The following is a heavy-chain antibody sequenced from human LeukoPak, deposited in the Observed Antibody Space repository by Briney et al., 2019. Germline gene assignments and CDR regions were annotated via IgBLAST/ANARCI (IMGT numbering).Heavy chain of an antibody. Sequence: GGSLRLSCAASGFTFSSYSMNWVRQAPGKGLEWASSISSSSSYIYYADSVKGRFTISRDNAKNSLYLQMNSLRVEDTAVYYCTRDLMDYDVSTGLHHYYMDVWGQGTTVTVSS. J-gene: IGHJ6*02. CDR2: ISSSSSYI. V-gene: IGHV3-21*01. CDR3: TRDLMDYDVSTGLHHYYMDV. CDR1: GFTFSSYS. D-gene: IGHD3-9*01.